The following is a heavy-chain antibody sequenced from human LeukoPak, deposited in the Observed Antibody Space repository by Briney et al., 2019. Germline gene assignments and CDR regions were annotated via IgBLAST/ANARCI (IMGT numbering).Heavy chain of an antibody. Sequence: GGSLRLSCAASGFTFSSYGMHWVRQAPGKGLEWVAVIWYDGNNKYYADSVKGRFTISRDNSKNTLYLQMNSLRAEDTAVYYCAKESRVLLWFGEFHFWGQGTLVTVSS. CDR1: GFTFSSYG. V-gene: IGHV3-33*06. J-gene: IGHJ4*02. CDR2: IWYDGNNK. D-gene: IGHD3-10*01. CDR3: AKESRVLLWFGEFHF.